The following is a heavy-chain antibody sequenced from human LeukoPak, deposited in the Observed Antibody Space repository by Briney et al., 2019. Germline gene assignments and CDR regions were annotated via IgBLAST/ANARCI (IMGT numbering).Heavy chain of an antibody. Sequence: PSETLSLTCTVPGGSITSYYWSWIRQPPGKGLEYIGFIYHSGSTNYNPSLKSRVTMSVDKSKNQCSLRLTSVTAADTAIYFCARSTQASSTSFDSWGQGTLVTVSS. J-gene: IGHJ4*02. D-gene: IGHD6-6*01. CDR1: GGSITSYY. CDR2: IYHSGST. V-gene: IGHV4-59*01. CDR3: ARSTQASSTSFDS.